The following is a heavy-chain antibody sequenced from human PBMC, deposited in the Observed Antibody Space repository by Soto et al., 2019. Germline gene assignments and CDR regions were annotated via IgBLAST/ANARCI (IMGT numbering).Heavy chain of an antibody. J-gene: IGHJ4*02. CDR2: IRSKANKDAT. D-gene: IGHD3-10*01. CDR1: GFSFSDYA. CDR3: ARVRYGSGNYFDY. V-gene: IGHV3-73*01. Sequence: GESLKISCAASGFSFSDYAMSWVRHEPGKGLEWVGRIRSKANKDATAYVASVQGRFTISRDDSKNTTYLQMNSLKTEDTAVYYCARVRYGSGNYFDYWGQGTPVTVSS.